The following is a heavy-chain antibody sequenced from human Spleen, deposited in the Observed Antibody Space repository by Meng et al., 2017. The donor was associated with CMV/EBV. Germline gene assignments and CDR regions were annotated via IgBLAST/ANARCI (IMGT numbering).Heavy chain of an antibody. D-gene: IGHD5-18*01. Sequence: GESLKISCLASGFTFRSYAMSWVRQAPGKGLEWVSTMTTSGRRTYYADSVKGRFTISRDDSESTLYLQLNSLRAGDTAVYHCAKDYSYGYEVYYFDYWGPGTLVTVSS. J-gene: IGHJ4*02. CDR1: GFTFRSYA. CDR2: MTTSGRRT. CDR3: AKDYSYGYEVYYFDY. V-gene: IGHV3-23*01.